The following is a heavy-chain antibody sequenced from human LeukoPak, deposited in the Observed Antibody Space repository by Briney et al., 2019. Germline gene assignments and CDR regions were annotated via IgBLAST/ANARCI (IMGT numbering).Heavy chain of an antibody. Sequence: GASVKVSCKASGYTFTSYGISWVRQAPGQGLEWMGWISAYNGNTNYAQKLQGRVTMTTDTSTSTAYMELRSLRSDDTAVYYCARGVYDYVWGSYRYIAFDYWGQGTLVTVSS. CDR2: ISAYNGNT. J-gene: IGHJ4*02. CDR1: GYTFTSYG. CDR3: ARGVYDYVWGSYRYIAFDY. V-gene: IGHV1-18*01. D-gene: IGHD3-16*02.